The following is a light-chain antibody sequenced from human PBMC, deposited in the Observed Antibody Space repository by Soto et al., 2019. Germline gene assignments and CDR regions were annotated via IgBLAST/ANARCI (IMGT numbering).Light chain of an antibody. CDR3: CSFAGGTTWV. J-gene: IGLJ3*02. CDR1: SSDIGSYDL. V-gene: IGLV2-23*02. CDR2: EVN. Sequence: QSALTQPPSVSGSPGQSITISCNGVSSDIGSYDLVSWYQQHPGKAPKLIIYEVNKRPSGFSNRFSGSKSGNTASLTVSWLQAEDEADYYCCSFAGGTTWVFGGGTKLTVL.